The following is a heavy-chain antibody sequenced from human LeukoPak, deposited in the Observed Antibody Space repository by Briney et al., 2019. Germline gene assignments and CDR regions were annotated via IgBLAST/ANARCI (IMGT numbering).Heavy chain of an antibody. CDR1: GFTFSSYV. Sequence: GGSLRLSCAASGFTFSSYVMHWVRQAPGKGLEWVAFIRYDGSNKYYADSVKGRFTISRDNSNNTLYLQMNSLRAEDTAVYYCAKGSGYDLDYWGQGTLVTVSS. J-gene: IGHJ4*02. V-gene: IGHV3-30*02. CDR3: AKGSGYDLDY. D-gene: IGHD5-12*01. CDR2: IRYDGSNK.